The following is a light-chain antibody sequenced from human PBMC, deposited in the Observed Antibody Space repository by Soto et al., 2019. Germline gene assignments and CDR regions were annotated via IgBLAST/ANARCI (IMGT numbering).Light chain of an antibody. CDR2: GAS. Sequence: EIVMTQSPATLSVSPGERATLSCRASQSVSSNLAWYQQKPGQAPRLLIYGASTRATGIPARFSGSGSGTEFTLTISSLQSEDFAVYYCQQYNNCSPRTFLHGSTV. CDR3: QQYNNCSPRT. V-gene: IGKV3-15*01. J-gene: IGKJ1*01. CDR1: QSVSSN.